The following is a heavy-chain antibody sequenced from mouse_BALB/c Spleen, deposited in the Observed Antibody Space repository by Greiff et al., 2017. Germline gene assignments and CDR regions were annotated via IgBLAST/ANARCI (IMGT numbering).Heavy chain of an antibody. D-gene: IGHD1-1*01. J-gene: IGHJ4*01. CDR3: ARSITTVVATDYAMDY. V-gene: IGHV1-4*01. CDR1: GYTFTSYT. Sequence: QVQLQQSGAELARPGASVKMSCKASGYTFTSYTMHWVKQRPGQGLEWIGYINPSSGYTNYNQKFKDKATLTADKSSSTAYMQLSSLTSEDSAVYYCARSITTVVATDYAMDYWGQGTSVTVSS. CDR2: INPSSGYT.